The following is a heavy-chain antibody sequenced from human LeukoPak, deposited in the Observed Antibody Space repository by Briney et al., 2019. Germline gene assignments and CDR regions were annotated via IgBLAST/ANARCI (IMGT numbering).Heavy chain of an antibody. J-gene: IGHJ4*02. CDR3: AKSARGYSYGSPTINYFDY. CDR2: ISGSGGST. CDR1: GFTFSSYA. V-gene: IGHV3-23*01. Sequence: GGSLRLSCAASGFTFSSYAMSWVRQAPGKGLEWVSAISGSGGSTYYADSVKGRFTISRDNSKSTLYLQMNSLRAEDTAVYYCAKSARGYSYGSPTINYFDYWGQGTLVTVSS. D-gene: IGHD5-18*01.